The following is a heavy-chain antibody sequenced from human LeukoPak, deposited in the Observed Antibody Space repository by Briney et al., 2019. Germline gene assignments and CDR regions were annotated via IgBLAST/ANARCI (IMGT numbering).Heavy chain of an antibody. CDR1: GYIFSSFT. CDR2: INSGSNCI. V-gene: IGHV3-21*01. CDR3: TRGSYGDYGY. D-gene: IGHD4-17*01. Sequence: PGGSLRLSCETSGYIFSSFTMNWVRQAPGRGLEWVSSINSGSNCIYYADSVTGRFTISRDNAKNSLYLQMNSLRAEDTAVYYCTRGSYGDYGYWGQGALVTVSS. J-gene: IGHJ4*02.